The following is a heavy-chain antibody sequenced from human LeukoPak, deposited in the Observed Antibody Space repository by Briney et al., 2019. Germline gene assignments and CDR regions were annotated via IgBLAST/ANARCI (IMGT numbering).Heavy chain of an antibody. J-gene: IGHJ4*02. CDR2: ISANTGKT. Sequence: ASVTVSFTTSAYSFTTYGFCWVRQAPGDGLEWMGWISANTGKTSYAQKFQDRVTMTTDTSTTTAYMELRSLRLDDTAVYFCAKVAGDRMDYWGQGTLVTVSS. D-gene: IGHD6-13*01. CDR1: AYSFTTYG. V-gene: IGHV1-18*01. CDR3: AKVAGDRMDY.